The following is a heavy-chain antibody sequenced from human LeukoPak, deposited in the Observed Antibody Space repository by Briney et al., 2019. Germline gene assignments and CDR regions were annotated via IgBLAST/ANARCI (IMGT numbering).Heavy chain of an antibody. CDR2: IYYSGST. CDR1: GGSISSYY. D-gene: IGHD1-14*01. V-gene: IGHV4-59*01. CDR3: ARETPYGIWYFDL. J-gene: IGHJ2*01. Sequence: SETLSLXCTVSGGSISSYYWRWIRQPPGKGLEWIGYIYYSGSTNYNPSLKSRVTISVDTSKNQFSLKLSSVTAADTAVYYCARETPYGIWYFDLWGRGTLVTVSS.